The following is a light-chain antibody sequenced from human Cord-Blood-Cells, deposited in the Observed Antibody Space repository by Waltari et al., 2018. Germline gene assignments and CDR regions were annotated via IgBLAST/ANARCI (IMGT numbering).Light chain of an antibody. J-gene: IGKJ5*01. CDR1: QSISSY. CDR3: QQSYSTPPT. Sequence: DIQMTQSPSSLSASVGDRVTITCRASQSISSYLNWYQQKPGKAPKLLIYAASRLQSGVPSRFSGSGSGTYFTLTISSLQPEDFATYYCQQSYSTPPTFGQGTRLEIK. CDR2: AAS. V-gene: IGKV1-39*01.